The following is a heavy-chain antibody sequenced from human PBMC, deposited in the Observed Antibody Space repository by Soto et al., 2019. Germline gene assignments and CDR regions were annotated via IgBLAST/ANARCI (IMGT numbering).Heavy chain of an antibody. V-gene: IGHV4-30-2*01. Sequence: KPSETLSLTCTVSGGSIGNDDYSWSWVRQPPGKGLEWIGYIYHSGTTYYNPSLTSRVTISVDRSNNQFSLKLTSMTAADTAVYYCATVIPATRYFAYWGQGILVTVSS. CDR1: GGSIGNDDYS. D-gene: IGHD2-15*01. J-gene: IGHJ4*02. CDR2: IYHSGTT. CDR3: ATVIPATRYFAY.